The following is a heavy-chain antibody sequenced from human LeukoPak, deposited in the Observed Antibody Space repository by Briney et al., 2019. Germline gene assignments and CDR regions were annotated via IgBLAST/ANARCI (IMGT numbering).Heavy chain of an antibody. V-gene: IGHV3-73*01. CDR3: TRQLGELLSGTLYYYYLDV. CDR1: GFTFDEYP. CDR2: IRSEANTYAT. J-gene: IGHJ6*03. D-gene: IGHD3-10*01. Sequence: GGSLRLSCTTSGFTFDEYPMTWVRQASGKGLEWVGHIRSEANTYATTYAASLKGRFTISRDDSKNTAYLQMNSLKTEDTAVYYCTRQLGELLSGTLYYYYLDVWGKGTTVTVSS.